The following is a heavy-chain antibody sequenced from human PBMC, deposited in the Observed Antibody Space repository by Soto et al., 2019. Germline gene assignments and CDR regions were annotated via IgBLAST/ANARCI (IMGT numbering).Heavy chain of an antibody. D-gene: IGHD2-2*01. J-gene: IGHJ5*02. CDR3: ARRSSTYLNEVKYDP. V-gene: IGHV1-2*02. CDR2: IKTDSGDT. CDR1: QYTFTSYD. Sequence: QVQLVQSGAEVKRPGASVRVSCKASQYTFTSYDIFWVRQSPGRGLEWMGWIKTDSGDTHYAQNFQGRVTMTRDTSLSIAYMELNNLISDDTAVYYCARRSSTYLNEVKYDPWGQGTLVIVSS.